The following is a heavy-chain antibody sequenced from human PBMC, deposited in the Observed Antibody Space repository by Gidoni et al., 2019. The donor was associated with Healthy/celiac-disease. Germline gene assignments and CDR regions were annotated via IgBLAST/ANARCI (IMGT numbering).Heavy chain of an antibody. V-gene: IGHV3-66*01. Sequence: EVQLVASGGGLVQPGGSLRLSCAASGFTVSSNYMSWVRQAPGKGLEWVSVIYSGGSTYDADSVKGRFTISRDNSKNTLYLQMNSLRAEDTAVYYCARLLSGSYYDYWGQGTLVTVSS. CDR3: ARLLSGSYYDY. CDR2: IYSGGST. CDR1: GFTVSSNY. D-gene: IGHD1-26*01. J-gene: IGHJ4*02.